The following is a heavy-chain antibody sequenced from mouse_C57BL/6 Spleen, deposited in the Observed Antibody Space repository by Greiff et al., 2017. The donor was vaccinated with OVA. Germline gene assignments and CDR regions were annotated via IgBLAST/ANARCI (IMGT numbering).Heavy chain of an antibody. CDR2: IYPGDGDT. D-gene: IGHD2-4*01. CDR1: GYAFSSSW. V-gene: IGHV1-82*01. CDR3: ARLYYDYDGEDY. J-gene: IGHJ2*01. Sequence: QVQLKQSGPELVKPGASVKISCKASGYAFSSSWMNWVKQRPGKGLEWIGRIYPGDGDTNYNGKFKGKATLTADKSSSTAYMQLSSLTSEDSAVYFCARLYYDYDGEDYWGQGTTLTVSS.